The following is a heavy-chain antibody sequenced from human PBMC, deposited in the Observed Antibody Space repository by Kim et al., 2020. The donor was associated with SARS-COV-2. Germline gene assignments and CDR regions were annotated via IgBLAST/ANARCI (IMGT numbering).Heavy chain of an antibody. J-gene: IGHJ4*02. CDR1: GGSISSSSYY. Sequence: SETLSLTCTVSGGSISSSSYYWGWIRQPPGKGLEWIGSIYYSGSTYYNPSLKSRVTISVDTSKNQFSLKLSSVTAADTAVYYCSGGVGAILHFDYWGQGTLVTVSS. CDR3: SGGVGAILHFDY. CDR2: IYYSGST. D-gene: IGHD1-26*01. V-gene: IGHV4-39*01.